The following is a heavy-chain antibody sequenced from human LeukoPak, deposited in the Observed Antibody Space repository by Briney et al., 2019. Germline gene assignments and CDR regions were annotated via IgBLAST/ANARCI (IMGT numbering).Heavy chain of an antibody. Sequence: GGSLRLSCAASGFTFSNYMMHWVRQAPGKGLVWVSRIKSGGITITYADSVKGRFTISRDNAKNTIYLQMDSLRAEDTAIYYCARDYWWNYDYWGQGTLVTVSS. CDR2: IKSGGITI. J-gene: IGHJ4*02. CDR3: ARDYWWNYDY. D-gene: IGHD1-7*01. V-gene: IGHV3-74*01. CDR1: GFTFSNYM.